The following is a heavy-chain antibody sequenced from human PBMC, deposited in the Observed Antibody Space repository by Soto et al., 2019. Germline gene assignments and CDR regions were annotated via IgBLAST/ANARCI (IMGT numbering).Heavy chain of an antibody. CDR1: GYTFTSYG. CDR2: ISAYNGNT. J-gene: IGHJ4*02. V-gene: IGHV1-18*01. CDR3: ARDPPKYYDILTGYSLDY. D-gene: IGHD3-9*01. Sequence: ASVKVSCKASGYTFTSYGISWVRQAPGQGLEWMGWISAYNGNTNYAQKLQGRVTMTTDTSTSIAYMELRSLRSDDTAVYYCARDPPKYYDILTGYSLDYWGQGTLVTVSS.